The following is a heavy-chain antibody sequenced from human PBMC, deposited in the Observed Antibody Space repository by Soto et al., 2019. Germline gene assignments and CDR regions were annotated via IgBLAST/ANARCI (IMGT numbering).Heavy chain of an antibody. Sequence: QEQLQESGPGLLKPSQTLSLTCTVSGGSMNSHDYYWSWIRQPPGKGLEWIGYIHHSGSTYYNPSLKSRLTISSDTSKNPFSLRLNSVTAADTDLYYCARGEVRGPFDIWGQGTMVTVSS. V-gene: IGHV4-30-4*01. D-gene: IGHD3-10*01. J-gene: IGHJ3*02. CDR3: ARGEVRGPFDI. CDR1: GGSMNSHDYY. CDR2: IHHSGST.